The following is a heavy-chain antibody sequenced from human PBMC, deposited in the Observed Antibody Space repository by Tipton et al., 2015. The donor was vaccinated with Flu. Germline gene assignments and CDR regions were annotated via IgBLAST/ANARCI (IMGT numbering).Heavy chain of an antibody. CDR1: GGSITNYY. V-gene: IGHV4-4*07. Sequence: TLSLTCTVSGGSITNYYWNWIRQPAGEGLEWIGRVHTTGSTNYNPSLKSRVTMSVDMSKNQFSLNLSSVTAADTAVYYCASSPPYDSSGYSPLYFDYLGQGTLVTVSS. CDR2: VHTTGST. D-gene: IGHD3-22*01. CDR3: ASSPPYDSSGYSPLYFDY. J-gene: IGHJ4*02.